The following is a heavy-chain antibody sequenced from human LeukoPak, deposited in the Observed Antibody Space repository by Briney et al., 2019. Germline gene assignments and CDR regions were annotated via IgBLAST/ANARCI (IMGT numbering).Heavy chain of an antibody. Sequence: SGPTLVNPTQTLTLTCTFSGFSLSTSGMCVGWIRQPPGKALEWLARIDWDDDKYYSTSLETRLTISKDTSKNQVVLTMTNMDPVDTATYYCARIRRGYSGYDSWGRQNYYYYMDVWGKGTTVTVSS. V-gene: IGHV2-70*11. D-gene: IGHD5-12*01. J-gene: IGHJ6*03. CDR1: GFSLSTSGMC. CDR2: IDWDDDK. CDR3: ARIRRGYSGYDSWGRQNYYYYMDV.